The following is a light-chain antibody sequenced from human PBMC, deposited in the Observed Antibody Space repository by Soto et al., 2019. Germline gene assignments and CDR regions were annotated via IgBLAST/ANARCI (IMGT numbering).Light chain of an antibody. CDR3: QQYNNWRT. CDR2: ATS. Sequence: IVMTQSPATLSLSPGERATLSCRASQSVSDNLAWYQQKPGQVPSLLIYATSTRAAGVPARFSGSGSGTEFTLTISSLQSEDFAFYYCQQYNNWRTFGQGTKWEIK. J-gene: IGKJ1*01. CDR1: QSVSDN. V-gene: IGKV3-15*01.